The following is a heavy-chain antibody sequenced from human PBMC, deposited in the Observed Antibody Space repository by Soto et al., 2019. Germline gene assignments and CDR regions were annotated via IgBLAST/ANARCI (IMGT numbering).Heavy chain of an antibody. V-gene: IGHV3-30-3*01. Sequence: GGSLRLSCAASGFTFSSYAMHWVRQAPGKGLEWVAVISYDGSNKYYADSVKGRFTISRDNSKNTLYLQMNSLRAEDTAVYYCAREGYSGYAGYWGQGTLVTVSS. CDR3: AREGYSGYAGY. CDR2: ISYDGSNK. D-gene: IGHD5-12*01. J-gene: IGHJ4*02. CDR1: GFTFSSYA.